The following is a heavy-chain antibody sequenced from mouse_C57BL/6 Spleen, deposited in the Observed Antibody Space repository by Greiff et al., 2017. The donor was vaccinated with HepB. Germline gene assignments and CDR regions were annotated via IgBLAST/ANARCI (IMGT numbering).Heavy chain of an antibody. CDR1: GYSITSGYY. D-gene: IGHD4-1*01. CDR2: ISYDGSN. CDR3: AREGNWDPFAY. Sequence: EVQRVESGPGLVKPSQSLSLTCSVTGYSITSGYYWNWIRQFPGNKLEWMGYISYDGSNNYNPSLKNRISITRDTSKNQFFLKLNSVTTEDTATYYCAREGNWDPFAYWGQGTLVTVSA. J-gene: IGHJ3*01. V-gene: IGHV3-6*01.